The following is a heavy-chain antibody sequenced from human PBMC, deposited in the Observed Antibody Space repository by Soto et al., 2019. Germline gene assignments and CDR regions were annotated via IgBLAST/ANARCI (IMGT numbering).Heavy chain of an antibody. Sequence: QVQLVQSGAAVRKPGSSVKVSCKASGGTFTKYAITWVRQAPRQGLEWMGGIVPLPGTTNYAKKFRGRVTMSADESTSTAYFELSSLRSDDTAVYYCACGVGGLSGSSAGPEYAFDVWCQGTMVIVSS. CDR2: IVPLPGTT. D-gene: IGHD3-22*01. V-gene: IGHV1-69*01. CDR1: GGTFTKYA. CDR3: ACGVGGLSGSSAGPEYAFDV. J-gene: IGHJ3*01.